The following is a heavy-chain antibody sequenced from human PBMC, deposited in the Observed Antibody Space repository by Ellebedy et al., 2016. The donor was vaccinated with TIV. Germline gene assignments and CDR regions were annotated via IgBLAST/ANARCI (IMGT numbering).Heavy chain of an antibody. J-gene: IGHJ4*02. CDR1: GFTFSSYA. V-gene: IGHV3-30-3*01. CDR3: ARDLHYYGSALYGFDY. CDR2: MSNDGTNE. D-gene: IGHD3-10*01. Sequence: GGSLRLSCAASGFTFSSYAMHWVRQAPGKGLEWVAVMSNDGTNENYAGSVRGRFTISRDNSKKTLYLQMDNLRTEDTAVYYCARDLHYYGSALYGFDYWGQGALVTVSS.